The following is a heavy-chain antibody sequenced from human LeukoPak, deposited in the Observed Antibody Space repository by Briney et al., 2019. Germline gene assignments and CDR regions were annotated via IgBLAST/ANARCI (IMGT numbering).Heavy chain of an antibody. V-gene: IGHV1-69*04. CDR1: GGTFSSYA. J-gene: IGHJ6*02. D-gene: IGHD3-10*01. Sequence: SVKVSCKASGGTFSSYAISWVRQARGQGLEWRGRMIPMLGVANYAQKFQGRVTITADKSTSTAYMELSSLRAEDTAVYYCARVVRWFGELSSSYYYSGMAVWGQATTVTVSS. CDR3: ARVVRWFGELSSSYYYSGMAV. CDR2: MIPMLGVA.